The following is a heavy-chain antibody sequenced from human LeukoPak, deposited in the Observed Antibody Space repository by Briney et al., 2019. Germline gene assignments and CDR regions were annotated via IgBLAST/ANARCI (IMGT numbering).Heavy chain of an antibody. J-gene: IGHJ4*02. CDR3: AREGDSGNYNFDY. CDR2: IKQDGSEK. D-gene: IGHD3-10*01. CDR1: GFTLSSYW. V-gene: IGHV3-7*01. Sequence: GGSLRLSCAASGFTLSSYWMSWVRQAPGKGLEWVANIKQDGSEKYYVDSVKGRFTISRDNANNSLYLQMNSLRAEDTAVCYCAREGDSGNYNFDYWGQGTLVTVSS.